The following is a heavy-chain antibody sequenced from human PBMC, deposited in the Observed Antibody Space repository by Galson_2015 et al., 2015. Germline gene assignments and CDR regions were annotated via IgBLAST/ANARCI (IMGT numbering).Heavy chain of an antibody. V-gene: IGHV3-74*01. D-gene: IGHD6-19*01. CDR3: ARDRSSGWQKTLNDSWFDP. J-gene: IGHJ5*02. Sequence: SLRLSCAASGFTFTKYGMTWVRQAPGKGLVWVARIKGDESQATYADSVKGRFTISRDNAKSTLYLQMNSLSVEDTAVYYCARDRSSGWQKTLNDSWFDPWGQGTLVTVSP. CDR2: IKGDESQA. CDR1: GFTFTKYG.